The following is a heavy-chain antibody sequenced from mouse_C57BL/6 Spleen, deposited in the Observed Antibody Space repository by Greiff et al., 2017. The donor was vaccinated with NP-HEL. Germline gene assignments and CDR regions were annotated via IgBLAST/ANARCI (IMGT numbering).Heavy chain of an antibody. D-gene: IGHD2-3*01. CDR1: GFTFSDYG. V-gene: IGHV5-17*01. CDR2: ISSGSSTI. CDR3: AREDGYDAMDY. Sequence: EVKLMESGGGLVKPGGSLKLSCAASGFTFSDYGMHWVRQAPEKGLEWVAYISSGSSTIYYADTVKGRFTISRDNAKNTLFLQMTSLRSEDTAMYYCAREDGYDAMDYWGQGTSVTVSS. J-gene: IGHJ4*01.